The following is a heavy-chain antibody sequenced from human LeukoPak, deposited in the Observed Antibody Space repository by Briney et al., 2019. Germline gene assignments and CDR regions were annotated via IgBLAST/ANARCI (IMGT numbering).Heavy chain of an antibody. CDR3: AQHLGGGYSYGLYYYYGMDV. CDR2: VYIGGST. J-gene: IGHJ6*02. V-gene: IGHV3-66*04. CDR1: RFTFSSYA. D-gene: IGHD5-18*01. Sequence: GGSLRLSCAASRFTFSSYAMSWVRQAPGKGLEWVSVVYIGGSTYCADSVKGRFTISRDNSKNTLYLQMNSLRAEDTAVYYCAQHLGGGYSYGLYYYYGMDVWGQGTTVTVSS.